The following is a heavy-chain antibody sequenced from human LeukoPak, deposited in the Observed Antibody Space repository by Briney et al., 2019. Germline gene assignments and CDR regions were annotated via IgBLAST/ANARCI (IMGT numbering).Heavy chain of an antibody. D-gene: IGHD2-2*01. V-gene: IGHV1-24*01. J-gene: IGHJ4*02. CDR1: GYTLTELS. Sequence: ASVKVSCKVSGYTLTELSMHWVRQAPGKGLEWMGGFDPEDGETIYAQKFQGRVTMTEDTSTDTAYMELSSLRSEDTAVYYCATVVTQDIVVVPAAMVGRSGWWAWDYWGQGTLVTVSS. CDR3: ATVVTQDIVVVPAAMVGRSGWWAWDY. CDR2: FDPEDGET.